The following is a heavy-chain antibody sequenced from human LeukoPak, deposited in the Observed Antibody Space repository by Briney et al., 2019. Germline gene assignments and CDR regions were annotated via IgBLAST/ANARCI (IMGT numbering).Heavy chain of an antibody. D-gene: IGHD3-9*01. CDR1: GFTFSSYW. Sequence: GGSLRLSCAASGFTFSSYWMTWVRQAPGKGLEWVANIKEDGSEKNYVDSVKGRFTISRDNAKNSLYLRMNNLRADDTAVYYCTRLRYSDYWGQGTLVTVSS. CDR3: TRLRYSDY. J-gene: IGHJ4*02. CDR2: IKEDGSEK. V-gene: IGHV3-7*01.